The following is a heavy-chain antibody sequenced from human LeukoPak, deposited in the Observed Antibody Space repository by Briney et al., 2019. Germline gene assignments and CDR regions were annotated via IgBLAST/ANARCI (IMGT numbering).Heavy chain of an antibody. V-gene: IGHV3-23*01. D-gene: IGHD3-22*01. CDR3: AYQREDYYDSSGLFDY. CDR2: ISGSGGST. Sequence: GGSLRLSCAASGFTFSSYAMSWVRQAPGKGLEWVSAISGSGGSTYYADSVKGRFTISRDNSKNTLYLQMNSLRAEDTAVYYCAYQREDYYDSSGLFDYWGQGTLLTVSS. CDR1: GFTFSSYA. J-gene: IGHJ4*02.